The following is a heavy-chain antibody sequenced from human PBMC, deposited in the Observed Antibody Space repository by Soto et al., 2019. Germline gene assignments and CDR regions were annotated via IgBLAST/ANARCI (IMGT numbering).Heavy chain of an antibody. CDR2: ISWNSGSI. CDR3: AKDIAAAALYYFDY. CDR1: GFTFDDYA. Sequence: DVQLVESGGGLVQPGRSLRLSCAASGFTFDDYAMHWVRQAPGKGLEWVSGISWNSGSIGYADSVKGRFTISRDNAKNSLYLQMNSLRAEDTALYYCAKDIAAAALYYFDYWGQGTLVTVSS. V-gene: IGHV3-9*01. J-gene: IGHJ4*02. D-gene: IGHD6-13*01.